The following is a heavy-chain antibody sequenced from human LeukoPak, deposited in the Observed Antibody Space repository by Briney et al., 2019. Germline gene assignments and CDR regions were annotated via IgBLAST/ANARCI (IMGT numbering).Heavy chain of an antibody. CDR1: GGSISSYY. CDR3: ARGLKGFWSGHYNPLYYYYYMDV. Sequence: SETLSLTCTVSGGSISSYYWSWIRQPPGKGLEWIGYIYYSGSTNYNPSLKSRVTISVDTSKNQFSLKLSSVTAADTAVYYCARGLKGFWSGHYNPLYYYYYMDVWGKGTTVTVSS. CDR2: IYYSGST. J-gene: IGHJ6*03. V-gene: IGHV4-59*01. D-gene: IGHD3-3*01.